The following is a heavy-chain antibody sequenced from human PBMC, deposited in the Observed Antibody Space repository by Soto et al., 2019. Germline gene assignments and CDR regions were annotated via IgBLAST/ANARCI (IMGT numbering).Heavy chain of an antibody. V-gene: IGHV4-30-4*01. CDR3: AREGAASHPYYSGTDV. J-gene: IGHJ6*02. Sequence: SETLSLTCTVSGGSISSGDSYWSWIRQSPGKGLEWIGYIYHSGSTYYKSSFRGRVTISVDTSKNQFSLNLNSVTAADTAVYFCAREGAASHPYYSGTDVWGQGTTVTVSS. CDR2: IYHSGST. D-gene: IGHD3-16*01. CDR1: GGSISSGDSY.